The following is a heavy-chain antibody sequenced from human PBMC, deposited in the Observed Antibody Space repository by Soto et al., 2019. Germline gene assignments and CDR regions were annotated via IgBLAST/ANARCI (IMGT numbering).Heavy chain of an antibody. CDR3: ARRGDPFWSVNGVAI. V-gene: IGHV4-39*01. J-gene: IGHJ3*02. Sequence: TVSGGSISSSSYYWGWIRQPPGKGLEWIGSIYYSGSTYYNPSLKSRVTISVDTSKNQFSLKLSSVTAADTAVYYCARRGDPFWSVNGVAIWGQGTTLAV. CDR2: IYYSGST. D-gene: IGHD3-3*01. CDR1: GGSISSSSYY.